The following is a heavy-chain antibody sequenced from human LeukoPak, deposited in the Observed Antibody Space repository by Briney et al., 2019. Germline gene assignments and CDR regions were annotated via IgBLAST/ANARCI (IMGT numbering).Heavy chain of an antibody. CDR1: GFTFSSYA. J-gene: IGHJ4*02. Sequence: GGSLRLSCAASGFTFSSYAMSWVRQAPGKGLEWVSAISGSGGSTYYADSVKGRFTISRDNSKNTLYLQMNSLRAEDTAVHYCAKDSTYSSRHLTLDYWGQGTLVTVSS. D-gene: IGHD6-13*01. CDR2: ISGSGGST. V-gene: IGHV3-23*01. CDR3: AKDSTYSSRHLTLDY.